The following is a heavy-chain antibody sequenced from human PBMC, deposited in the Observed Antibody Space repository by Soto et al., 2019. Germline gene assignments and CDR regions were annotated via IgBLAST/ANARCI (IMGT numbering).Heavy chain of an antibody. CDR1: GGSFSGYF. CDR3: ARGLAYDRPITVAEPFDS. V-gene: IGHV4-34*02. CDR2: ISHSGSR. Sequence: QVQLQQWGAGLLKASETLSLTCVVSGGSFSGYFWTWIRQSPGRGLEWIGEISHSGSRNYNPAFQSRVIIPVDSSKNHVPLKLSSVTAADSATYFCARGLAYDRPITVAEPFDSWGQGTLVTVSS. D-gene: IGHD6-19*01. J-gene: IGHJ4*02.